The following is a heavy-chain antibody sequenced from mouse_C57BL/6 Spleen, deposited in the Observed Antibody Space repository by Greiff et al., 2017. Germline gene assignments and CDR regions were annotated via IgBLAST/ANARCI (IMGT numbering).Heavy chain of an antibody. Sequence: EVKVVESGGGLVKPGGSLKLSCAASGFTFSDYGMHWVRQAPEKGLEWVAYISSGSSTIYYADTVKGRFTISRDNAKNTLFLQMTSLRSEDTAMYYGAREEVLLRAMDYWGQGTSVTVSS. J-gene: IGHJ4*01. D-gene: IGHD1-1*01. V-gene: IGHV5-17*01. CDR3: AREEVLLRAMDY. CDR1: GFTFSDYG. CDR2: ISSGSSTI.